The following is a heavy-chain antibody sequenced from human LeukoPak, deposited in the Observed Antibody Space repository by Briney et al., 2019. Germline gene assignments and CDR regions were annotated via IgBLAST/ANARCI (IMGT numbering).Heavy chain of an antibody. D-gene: IGHD3-3*01. J-gene: IGHJ4*02. CDR2: IYYSGST. CDR3: AREDDFWSGYLGY. V-gene: IGHV4-59*01. Sequence: SETLSLTCTVSGGSISSYYWSWIRQPPGKGLEWIGYIYYSGSTNYNPSLKSRVTISVDTSKNQFSLKLSSVTAADTAVYYCAREDDFWSGYLGYWGQGTLVTVSS. CDR1: GGSISSYY.